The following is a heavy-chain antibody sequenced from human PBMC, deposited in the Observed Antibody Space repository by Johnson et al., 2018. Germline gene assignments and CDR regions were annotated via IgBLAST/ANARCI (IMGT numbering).Heavy chain of an antibody. D-gene: IGHD4-17*01. Sequence: QVQLQESGPGLAKPSETLSLTCTVSGGSISSRGSYWGWLRPPPGTGLEWLGSISSSGSTYYRPSLMSRVTISLDMSTNQFSLELNSVTAADTAGYYCARHVTTRYYYYYMDVWGRGTTVTISS. J-gene: IGHJ6*03. CDR2: ISSSGST. CDR3: ARHVTTRYYYYYMDV. CDR1: GGSISSRGSY. V-gene: IGHV4-39*07.